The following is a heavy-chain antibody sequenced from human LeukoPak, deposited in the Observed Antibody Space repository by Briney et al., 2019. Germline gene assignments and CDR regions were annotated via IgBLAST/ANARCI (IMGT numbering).Heavy chain of an antibody. J-gene: IGHJ4*02. CDR1: GFSLGTYW. Sequence: VGSLRLSCAASGFSLGTYWMSWVRQAPGKGLEGVANIKQDGSEKHYGDSVRGRFTISRDNAKNELYLQMHSLRVEGTAVYYCVREYGDYQAPFDYWGQGTLVTVSS. CDR2: IKQDGSEK. D-gene: IGHD4-17*01. CDR3: VREYGDYQAPFDY. V-gene: IGHV3-7*05.